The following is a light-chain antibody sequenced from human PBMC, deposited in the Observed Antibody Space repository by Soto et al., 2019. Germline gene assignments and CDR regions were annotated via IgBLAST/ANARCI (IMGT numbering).Light chain of an antibody. V-gene: IGLV1-40*01. CDR1: SSNIGAGYD. J-gene: IGLJ2*01. CDR3: QSYDNRLSVV. Sequence: QSVLTQPPSVSGAPGQRVTISCTGSSSNIGAGYDVHWYQQVQGTAPKLLIYDNSNRPSGVPDRFSGSKSGTSASLAITGLQAEDEADYYCQSYDNRLSVVFGRGTK. CDR2: DNS.